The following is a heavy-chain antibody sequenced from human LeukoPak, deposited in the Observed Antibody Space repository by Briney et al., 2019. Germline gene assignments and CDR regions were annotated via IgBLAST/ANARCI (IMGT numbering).Heavy chain of an antibody. Sequence: ASVKVSCKASGYTFTGYYMHWVRQAPGQGLEWMGWINPNSGGTNYAQKFQGWVTMTRDTSISTVYMELSRLRSDDTAMYYCARGGVLLWFGELRNPFDYWGQGTLVTVSS. J-gene: IGHJ4*02. CDR2: INPNSGGT. CDR1: GYTFTGYY. V-gene: IGHV1-2*04. D-gene: IGHD3-10*01. CDR3: ARGGVLLWFGELRNPFDY.